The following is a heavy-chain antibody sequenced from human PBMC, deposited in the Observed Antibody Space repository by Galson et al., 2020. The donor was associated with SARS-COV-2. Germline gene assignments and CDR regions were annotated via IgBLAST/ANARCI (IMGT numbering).Heavy chain of an antibody. V-gene: IGHV6-1*01. CDR3: ARDEMNAWARDQWSFDI. CDR1: GDSVSSNSVA. J-gene: IGHJ3*02. Sequence: QTLPLTCAISGDSVSSNSVAWNWLRQSPSRGLEWLGRTYYRPKWFNDYALSVKSRITINPDTSKNQFSLQLNSVTPEDTALYYCARDEMNAWARDQWSFDIWGQGTVVTVSS. D-gene: IGHD2-15*01. CDR2: TYYRPKWFN.